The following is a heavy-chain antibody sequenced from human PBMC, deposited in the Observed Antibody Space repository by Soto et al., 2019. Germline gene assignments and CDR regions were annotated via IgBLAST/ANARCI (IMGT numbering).Heavy chain of an antibody. Sequence: PSETVSLTCAVSGHSISSGFYYWGWIRQPPGKGLEWIGSMYHSGSTYYNPSLKSRVTMSVDTSKNQLSLKLTSLTAADTAVYYCARYGYSYSMRFFDKWGQGTRVTVSS. CDR1: GHSISSGFYY. V-gene: IGHV4-38-2*01. CDR2: MYHSGST. D-gene: IGHD5-18*01. J-gene: IGHJ4*02. CDR3: ARYGYSYSMRFFDK.